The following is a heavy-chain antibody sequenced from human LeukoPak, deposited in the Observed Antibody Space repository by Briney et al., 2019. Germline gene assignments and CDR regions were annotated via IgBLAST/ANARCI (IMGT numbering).Heavy chain of an antibody. CDR1: GGSISDYY. D-gene: IGHD6-13*01. J-gene: IGHJ4*02. Sequence: PSETLSLTCTVSGGSISDYYWSWIRQPPGKGLEFIGYIYYSGSTNHSPSLKSRVTISVDTSKNQFSLKLSSVTAADTAVYYCTGRLPLTYSSSWYRDYWGQGTLVTVSS. CDR2: IYYSGST. V-gene: IGHV4-59*01. CDR3: TGRLPLTYSSSWYRDY.